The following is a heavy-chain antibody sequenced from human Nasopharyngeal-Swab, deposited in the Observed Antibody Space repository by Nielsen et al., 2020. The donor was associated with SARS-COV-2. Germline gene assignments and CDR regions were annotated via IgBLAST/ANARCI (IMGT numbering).Heavy chain of an antibody. Sequence: GESLKISCGASGFTFSDAWMSWVRQAPGKGLEWVGRIKKKIDGGTTDYAAPVKGRFTISRDDSKNTLYLQMNSLKSEDTAVYYCTTEYYYDSSGLFDYWGQGTLVTVSS. V-gene: IGHV3-15*01. CDR2: IKKKIDGGTT. CDR1: GFTFSDAW. D-gene: IGHD3-22*01. J-gene: IGHJ4*02. CDR3: TTEYYYDSSGLFDY.